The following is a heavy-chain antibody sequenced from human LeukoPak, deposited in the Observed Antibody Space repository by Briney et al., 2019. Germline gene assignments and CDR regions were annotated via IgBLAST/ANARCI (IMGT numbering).Heavy chain of an antibody. J-gene: IGHJ4*02. CDR2: INHSGST. V-gene: IGHV4-34*01. D-gene: IGHD3-10*01. Sequence: SETLSLTCAVYGGSFSGYYWSWIRQPPGKGLEWIGEINHSGSTNYNPSLKSRVTISVDTSKNQFSLKLSSVTAADTAVYYCARRAPITMVRGVTLKKTPSYYFDYWGQGTLVTVSS. CDR3: ARRAPITMVRGVTLKKTPSYYFDY. CDR1: GGSFSGYY.